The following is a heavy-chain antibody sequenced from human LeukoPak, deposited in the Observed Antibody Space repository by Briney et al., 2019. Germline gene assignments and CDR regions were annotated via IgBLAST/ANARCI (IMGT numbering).Heavy chain of an antibody. V-gene: IGHV3-7*03. Sequence: GGSLRLSCAASGFTFSDHYMDWVRQAPGKGLEWVANIKQDGSEKYYVDSVKGRFTISRDNAKNSLYLQMNSLRAEDTAVYYCARSQLEWVYWGQGTLVTVSS. J-gene: IGHJ4*02. CDR3: ARSQLEWVY. CDR1: GFTFSDHY. CDR2: IKQDGSEK. D-gene: IGHD1-1*01.